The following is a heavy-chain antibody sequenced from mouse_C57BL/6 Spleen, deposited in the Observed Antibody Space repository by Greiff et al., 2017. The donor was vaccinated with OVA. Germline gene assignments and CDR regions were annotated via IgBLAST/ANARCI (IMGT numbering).Heavy chain of an antibody. CDR2: IDPENGDT. J-gene: IGHJ2*01. V-gene: IGHV14-4*01. CDR3: TTGGLGRGYFDY. D-gene: IGHD4-1*01. Sequence: DVQLQESGAELVRPGASVKLSCTASGFNIKDDYMHWVKQRPEQGLEWIGWIDPENGDTEYASKFQGKATITADTSSNTAYLQLSSLTSEDTAVYYCTTGGLGRGYFDYWGQGTTLTVSS. CDR1: GFNIKDDY.